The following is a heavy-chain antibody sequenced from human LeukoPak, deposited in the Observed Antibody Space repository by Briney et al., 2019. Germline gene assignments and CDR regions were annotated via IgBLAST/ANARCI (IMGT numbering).Heavy chain of an antibody. CDR2: INHSGST. D-gene: IGHD1-26*01. V-gene: IGHV4-34*01. CDR3: AGILVGATRFDY. Sequence: PSETLSLTCAVYGGSFSGYYWSWIRQPPGKGLEWIGEINHSGSTNYNPSLKSRVTISVDTSKNQFSLKLSSVTAADTAAYYCAGILVGATRFDYWGQGTLVTVSS. CDR1: GGSFSGYY. J-gene: IGHJ4*02.